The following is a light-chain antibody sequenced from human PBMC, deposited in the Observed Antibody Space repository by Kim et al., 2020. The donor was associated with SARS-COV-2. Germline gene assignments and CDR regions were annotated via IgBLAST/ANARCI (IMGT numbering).Light chain of an antibody. V-gene: IGKV1-33*01. Sequence: DIQMTQSPSSLSASVGDRVTITCQASQDISTYLNWYQQKPGRAPKLLIYDASTLETGVPSRFSGSGSGTDFTFIISSMQTEDIATYYCQHYNLHPRGFGGGTKVDIK. CDR1: QDISTY. CDR2: DAS. CDR3: QHYNLHPRG. J-gene: IGKJ4*01.